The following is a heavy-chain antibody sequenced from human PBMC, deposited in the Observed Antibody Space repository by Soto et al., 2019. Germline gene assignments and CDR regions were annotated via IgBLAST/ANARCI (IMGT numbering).Heavy chain of an antibody. V-gene: IGHV3-23*01. CDR1: GFTASSSA. D-gene: IGHD3-9*01. Sequence: PGGSLGLSCEASGFTASSSAMGWVRRAPGKGLEWVSSINGVDSVGTATTYYAESLKGRVTISRDHFKNTLYLQMNSLRSEDTAVYYCARDKGPYYDILTGPLNDAFDIWGQGTMVTVSS. CDR2: INGVDSVGTATT. CDR3: ARDKGPYYDILTGPLNDAFDI. J-gene: IGHJ3*02.